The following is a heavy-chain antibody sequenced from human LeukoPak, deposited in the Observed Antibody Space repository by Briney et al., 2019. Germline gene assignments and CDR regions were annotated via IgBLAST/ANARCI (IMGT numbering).Heavy chain of an antibody. J-gene: IGHJ6*03. CDR1: GFTVSSNS. D-gene: IGHD2-15*01. Sequence: PGGSLRLSCTVSGFTVSSNSMSSVRQAPGKGLEWVSSISSTGGTTYYADSVKGRFTISRDNSKNTPFMQLNSLRAEDTAIYYCAKKGDRRAYCSGGSCYPYYYYSMDVWGKGTTVSISS. CDR3: AKKGDRRAYCSGGSCYPYYYYSMDV. CDR2: ISSTGGTT. V-gene: IGHV3-23*01.